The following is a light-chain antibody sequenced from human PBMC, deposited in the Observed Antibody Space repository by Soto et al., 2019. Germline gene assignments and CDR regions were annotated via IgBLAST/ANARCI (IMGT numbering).Light chain of an antibody. CDR2: GNS. Sequence: QSVLTQPPSVSGAPGQRVTISCTVSSSDIGAGYDVHWYQQFPGTAPKLLIYGNSNRPSGVPDRFSGSKSATSASLAITGLQAEDQTDYYCQSYDNSLSGWVFGGGTKLTVL. CDR1: SSDIGAGYD. J-gene: IGLJ3*02. V-gene: IGLV1-40*01. CDR3: QSYDNSLSGWV.